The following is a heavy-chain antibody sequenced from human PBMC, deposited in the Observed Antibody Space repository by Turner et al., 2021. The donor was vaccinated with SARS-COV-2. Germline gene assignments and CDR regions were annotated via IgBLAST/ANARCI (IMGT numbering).Heavy chain of an antibody. V-gene: IGHV4-39*01. J-gene: IGHJ5*02. CDR1: GGSISNSNYY. CDR3: SRHASIVRGSPFDP. Sequence: QLQLQESGPGLVKPSETLSLTCTVSGGSISNSNYYWGWNRQPPGKGPEWIGSIYYSGSTYYNTSLKSRVTISVDTSKNQFSLKLSSVTTADTALYYCSRHASIVRGSPFDPWGQGTLVTVS. D-gene: IGHD3-10*02. CDR2: IYYSGST.